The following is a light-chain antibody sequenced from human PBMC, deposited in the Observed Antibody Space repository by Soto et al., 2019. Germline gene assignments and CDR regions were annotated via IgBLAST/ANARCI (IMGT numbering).Light chain of an antibody. Sequence: DIQMTQSPSSLSASVGDRVTITCRTSQTISTFLNWYQQKPGKAPNLLIYAASTLHSGVPSRFSGSGSGTDFTLTISNLQPEDFATYYCQQSYITPPWTFGQGTKVEIK. CDR3: QQSYITPPWT. CDR2: AAS. V-gene: IGKV1-39*01. CDR1: QTISTF. J-gene: IGKJ1*01.